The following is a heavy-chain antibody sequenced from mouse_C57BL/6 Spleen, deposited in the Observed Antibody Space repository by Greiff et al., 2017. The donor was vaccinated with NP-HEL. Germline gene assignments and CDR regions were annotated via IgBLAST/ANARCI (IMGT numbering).Heavy chain of an antibody. CDR3: ARHIYYYGRGGAMDY. V-gene: IGHV2-6-1*01. Sequence: VKLEESGPGLVAPSQSLSITCTVSGFSLTSYGVHWVRQPPGKGLEWLVVIWSDGSTTYNSALKSSLSISKDNSKSQVFLKMNSLQTDDTAMYYCARHIYYYGRGGAMDYWGQGTSVTVSS. D-gene: IGHD1-1*01. CDR1: GFSLTSYG. CDR2: IWSDGST. J-gene: IGHJ4*01.